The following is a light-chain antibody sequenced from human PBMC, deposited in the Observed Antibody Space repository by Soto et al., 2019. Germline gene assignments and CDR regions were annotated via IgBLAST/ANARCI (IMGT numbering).Light chain of an antibody. CDR2: GAS. Sequence: EIVLTQSPGTLSLSPGERATLSCRASQSVGSNFLAWYHQKPGQAPRLLIYGASSRATGIPDRFSGGGSGTDFTLTVSRLEPEDFAVYYCQQYATSPITFGQGTRLEI. CDR3: QQYATSPIT. J-gene: IGKJ5*01. CDR1: QSVGSNF. V-gene: IGKV3-20*01.